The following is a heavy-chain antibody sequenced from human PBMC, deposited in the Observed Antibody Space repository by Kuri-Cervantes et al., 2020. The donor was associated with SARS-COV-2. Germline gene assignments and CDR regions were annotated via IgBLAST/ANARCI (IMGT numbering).Heavy chain of an antibody. D-gene: IGHD3-16*01. V-gene: IGHV3-48*01. CDR2: ISSSSSTI. CDR1: GFTVSSNY. CDR3: ASNGWGFRNPGGVSGFDY. J-gene: IGHJ4*02. Sequence: GESLKISCAASGFTVSSNYMSWVRQAPGKGLEWVSYISSSSSTIYYADSVKGRFTISRDNAKNSLYLQMNSLRAEDTAVYYCASNGWGFRNPGGVSGFDYWGQGTLVTVSS.